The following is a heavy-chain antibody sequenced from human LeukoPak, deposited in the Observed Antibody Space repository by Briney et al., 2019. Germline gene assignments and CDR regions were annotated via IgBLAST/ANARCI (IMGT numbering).Heavy chain of an antibody. V-gene: IGHV4-34*01. CDR2: INHMGST. J-gene: IGHJ4*02. D-gene: IGHD1-26*01. CDR3: ARGGLGGLREGYYFDH. Sequence: SGTLSLTCAVYGGSFRGYYWSWIRQPPGKGLEWIAEINHMGSTNYNPSLKSRVTISVGTSKDHLSLKLSSVAAADTAVYYCARGGLGGLREGYYFDHWGQGTLVTVSS. CDR1: GGSFRGYY.